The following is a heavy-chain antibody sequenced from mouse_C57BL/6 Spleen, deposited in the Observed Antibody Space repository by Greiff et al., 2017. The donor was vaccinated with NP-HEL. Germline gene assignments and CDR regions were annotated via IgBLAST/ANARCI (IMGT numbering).Heavy chain of an antibody. V-gene: IGHV5-16*01. CDR2: INYDGSST. Sequence: EVMLVESEGGLVQPGSSMKLSCTASGFTFSDYYMAWVRQVPEKGLEWVANINYDGSSTYYLDSLKSRFIISRDNAKNILYLQMSSLKSEDTATYYCAKEKESTYWMDTWGQGTSVTVSS. D-gene: IGHD5-1*01. CDR1: GFTFSDYY. CDR3: AKEKESTYWMDT. J-gene: IGHJ4*01.